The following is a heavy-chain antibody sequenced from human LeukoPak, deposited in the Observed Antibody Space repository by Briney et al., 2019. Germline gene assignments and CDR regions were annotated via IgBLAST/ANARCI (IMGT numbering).Heavy chain of an antibody. J-gene: IGHJ6*02. V-gene: IGHV3-48*02. D-gene: IGHD3-16*01. CDR2: ISTTSTTV. CDR1: GFTFNDYS. CDR3: ARVRGGSYYYAMDV. Sequence: GGSLRLSCAASGFTFNDYSMNWVRQAPGKGLEWVSYISTTSTTVFYADSVKGRFTVSRDNDKNSLHLQVNSLRDEDTAICYCARVRGGSYYYAMDVWGQGTTVTVSS.